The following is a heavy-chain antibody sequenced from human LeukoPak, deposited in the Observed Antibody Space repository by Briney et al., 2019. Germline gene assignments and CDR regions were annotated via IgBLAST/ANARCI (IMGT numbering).Heavy chain of an antibody. CDR2: ISGGGGNT. Sequence: GGSLRLSCAASKFAFSSYAMSWVRQAPGRGLEWVSAISGGGGNTYYADSVKGRFTISRDNSKNTLYLQMNSLRAEDTAVYYCGKNRYSGSLSPFDIWGQGTMVTVSS. J-gene: IGHJ3*02. V-gene: IGHV3-23*01. CDR3: GKNRYSGSLSPFDI. CDR1: KFAFSSYA. D-gene: IGHD1-26*01.